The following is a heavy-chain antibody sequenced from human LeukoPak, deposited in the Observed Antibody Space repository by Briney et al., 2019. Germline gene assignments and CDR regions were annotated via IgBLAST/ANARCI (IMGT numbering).Heavy chain of an antibody. CDR3: AGTYYYDSSGYYYSHSDAFDI. CDR2: IYTSGST. J-gene: IGHJ3*02. D-gene: IGHD3-22*01. CDR1: GGSISSYY. Sequence: PSETLSLTCTVSGGSISSYYWSWIRQPAGKGLEWIGRIYTSGSTNYNPSLKSRVTISVDKSKNQFSLKLSSVTAADTAVYYCAGTYYYDSSGYYYSHSDAFDIWGQGTMVTVFS. V-gene: IGHV4-4*07.